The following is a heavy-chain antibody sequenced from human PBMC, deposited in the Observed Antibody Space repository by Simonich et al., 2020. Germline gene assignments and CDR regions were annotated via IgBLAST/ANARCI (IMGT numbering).Heavy chain of an antibody. D-gene: IGHD5-12*01. CDR2: ISSSSSTI. CDR1: GFTFSSYS. V-gene: IGHV3-48*01. J-gene: IGHJ3*02. CDR3: ARDSSYYAFDI. Sequence: EVQLVESGGGLVQPGGSLRLSCSASGFTFSSYSMNWVRQALGKGLEWVSYISSSSSTIYNANSVKGRFTISRDNAKNSLYLQMNSLRAEDTAVYYCARDSSYYAFDIWGQGTMVTVSS.